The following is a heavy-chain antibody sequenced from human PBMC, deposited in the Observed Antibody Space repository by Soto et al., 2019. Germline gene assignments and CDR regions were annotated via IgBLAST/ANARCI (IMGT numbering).Heavy chain of an antibody. CDR1: GFTFSSYA. Sequence: GGSLRLSCAASGFTFSSYAMSWVRQAPGKGLEWVSAISGSGGSTYYADSVKGRFTISRDNSKNTLYLQMNSLRAEDTAVYYCAKDLTITGAPYGMDVWGLGTTVTVSS. CDR2: ISGSGGST. CDR3: AKDLTITGAPYGMDV. D-gene: IGHD1-20*01. J-gene: IGHJ6*02. V-gene: IGHV3-23*01.